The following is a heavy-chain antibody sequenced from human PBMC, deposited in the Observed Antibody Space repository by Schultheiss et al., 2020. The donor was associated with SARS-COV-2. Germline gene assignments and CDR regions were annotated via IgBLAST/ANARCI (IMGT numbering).Heavy chain of an antibody. CDR1: GGSISSYY. V-gene: IGHV4-59*12. CDR2: IYYSWST. Sequence: SQTLSLTCTVSGGSISSYYWSWIRQPPGKGLEWIGYIYYSWSTNYNPSLKSRVTISVDTSKNQFSLKLSSVTAADTAVYYCARVGGGSYFGAGAFDIWGQGTMVTVSS. CDR3: ARVGGGSYFGAGAFDI. J-gene: IGHJ3*02. D-gene: IGHD1-26*01.